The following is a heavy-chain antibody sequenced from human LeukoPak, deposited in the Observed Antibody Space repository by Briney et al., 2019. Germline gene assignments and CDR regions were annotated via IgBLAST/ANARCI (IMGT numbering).Heavy chain of an antibody. CDR1: GFTFDDYA. D-gene: IGHD6-19*01. J-gene: IGHJ4*02. V-gene: IGHV3-9*01. CDR2: ISWNSGSI. CDR3: AKDYRRGSGWYGTIDY. Sequence: GGSLRLSCAASGFTFDDYAMHWVRQAPGKGLEWVTGISWNSGSIGYAESVKGRFTISRDNAKNSLYLQMNSLRAEDTALYYCAKDYRRGSGWYGTIDYWGQGTLVTVSS.